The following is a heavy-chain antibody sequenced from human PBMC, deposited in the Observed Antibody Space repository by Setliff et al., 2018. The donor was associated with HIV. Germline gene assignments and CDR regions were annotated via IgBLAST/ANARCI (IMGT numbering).Heavy chain of an antibody. CDR2: ISGSGGNT. CDR1: GFKFSNYA. CDR3: ARSGGDCSGISCYSLWFDP. Sequence: GGSLRLSCAASGFKFSNYAMSWVRQAPGKGLAWVSTISGSGGNTYYADSVKGRFTISRDNSNNMLFLQMNSLRTEDTAVYYCARSGGDCSGISCYSLWFDPWGHGTQVTVSS. V-gene: IGHV3-23*01. J-gene: IGHJ5*02. D-gene: IGHD2-15*01.